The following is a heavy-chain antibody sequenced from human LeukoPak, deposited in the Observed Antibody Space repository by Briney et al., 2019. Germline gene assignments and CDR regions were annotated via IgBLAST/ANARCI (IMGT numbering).Heavy chain of an antibody. Sequence: PGGSLLLSCAASGFTFDDYAMHWVRQAPGKGLEWVSGISWNSGSIGYADSVKGRFTISRDNAKNSLYLQMNSLRAEDTALYYCAKGATIAATLGWFDPWGQGTLVTVSS. V-gene: IGHV3-9*01. CDR1: GFTFDDYA. CDR2: ISWNSGSI. D-gene: IGHD2-15*01. CDR3: AKGATIAATLGWFDP. J-gene: IGHJ5*02.